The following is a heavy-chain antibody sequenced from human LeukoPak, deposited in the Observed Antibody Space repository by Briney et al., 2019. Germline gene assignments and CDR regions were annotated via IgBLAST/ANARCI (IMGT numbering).Heavy chain of an antibody. J-gene: IGHJ4*02. CDR3: AREDGYSDSSEFDY. CDR2: ISNSGSDI. D-gene: IGHD5-24*01. CDR1: GFTFSLYS. Sequence: PGGTLRLSCAGSGFTFSLYSMHWARQAPGKGLEWVSSISNSGSDIYYRDSVKGRFTISRDNAKNSLDLHLNSLRAEDTAVYYCAREDGYSDSSEFDYWGQGTLVLVSS. V-gene: IGHV3-21*01.